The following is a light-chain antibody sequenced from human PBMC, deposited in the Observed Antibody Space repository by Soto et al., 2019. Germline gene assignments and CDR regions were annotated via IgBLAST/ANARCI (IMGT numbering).Light chain of an antibody. J-gene: IGKJ2*01. CDR2: DAS. V-gene: IGKV1-5*01. CDR3: QQYHSYSSFT. Sequence: DIQMTQSPSTLSASVGDRVTITCRASQSISSWLAWYQQKPGKAPKVLIYDASSLESGVPSMLSGSGSGTEFTLTIISLQPDDFATYYCQQYHSYSSFTFGQGTKLEIK. CDR1: QSISSW.